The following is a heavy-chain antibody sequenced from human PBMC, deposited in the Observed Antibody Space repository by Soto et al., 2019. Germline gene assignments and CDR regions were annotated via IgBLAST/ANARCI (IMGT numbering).Heavy chain of an antibody. J-gene: IGHJ5*02. CDR2: ISHSGIT. CDR3: ARVLRGWFDP. V-gene: IGHV4-4*02. CDR1: GGSITSANW. Sequence: SETLSLTCAVSGGSITSANWWTWVRQPPGGGLEWIGEISHSGITNYKASLKSRVTMSVDKTKNDVSLKLTSVTAADTAVYYCARVLRGWFDPWGQGXPVTVSS.